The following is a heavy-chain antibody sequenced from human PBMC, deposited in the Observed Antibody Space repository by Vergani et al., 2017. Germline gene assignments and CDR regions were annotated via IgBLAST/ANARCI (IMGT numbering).Heavy chain of an antibody. CDR2: IDPSDSYT. CDR1: GYSFTSYW. J-gene: IGHJ4*02. CDR3: ASRGYYYDSSGYYYDGAFDY. V-gene: IGHV5-10-1*01. Sequence: VQLVQSGAEVKKPGESLRISCKGSGYSFTSYWISWVRQMPGKGLEWMGRIDPSDSYTNYSPSFQGHVTISADKSISTAYLQWSSLKASDTAMYYCASRGYYYDSSGYYYDGAFDYWGQGTLVTVSS. D-gene: IGHD3-22*01.